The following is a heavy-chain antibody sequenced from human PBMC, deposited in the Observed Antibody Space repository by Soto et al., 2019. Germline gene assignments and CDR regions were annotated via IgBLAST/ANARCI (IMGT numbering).Heavy chain of an antibody. CDR1: GYSFTSYW. CDR2: IDPSDSYT. J-gene: IGHJ6*02. D-gene: IGHD2-15*01. CDR3: ARHCSGGSCYSPYGMDV. V-gene: IGHV5-10-1*01. Sequence: GESLKISCKGSGYSFTSYWISWVRQMPGKGLESMGRIDPSDSYTNYSPSFQGHVTISADKSISTAYLQWSSLKASDTAMYYCARHCSGGSCYSPYGMDVWGQGTTVTVSS.